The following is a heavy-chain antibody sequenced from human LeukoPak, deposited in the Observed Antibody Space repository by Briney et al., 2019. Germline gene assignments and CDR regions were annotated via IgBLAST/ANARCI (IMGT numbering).Heavy chain of an antibody. CDR2: ISGSGGST. CDR3: ANGPYYDILTGYYPRYYYYGMDV. V-gene: IGHV3-23*01. CDR1: GFTFSSYA. J-gene: IGHJ6*02. D-gene: IGHD3-9*01. Sequence: GGSLRLSCAASGFTFSSYAMSWVRQAPGKGLEWVSAISGSGGSTYYADSVKGRFTISRDNSENTLYLQMNSLRAEDTAVYYCANGPYYDILTGYYPRYYYYGMDVWGQGTTVTVSS.